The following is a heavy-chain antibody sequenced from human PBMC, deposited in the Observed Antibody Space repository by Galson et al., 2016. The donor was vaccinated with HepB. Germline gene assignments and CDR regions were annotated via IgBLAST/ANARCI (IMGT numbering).Heavy chain of an antibody. Sequence: SETLSLTCTVSGGSVSSGSYYWSWIRQPPGKGLEWIGYIYYSGSTMYNPSLKSRVTISVDTSKNQFSLNLSSVTAADTAVYYCATLTYYYDSKAGAFDIWGQGTMVTVSS. V-gene: IGHV4-61*01. CDR2: IYYSGST. CDR1: GGSVSSGSYY. D-gene: IGHD3-22*01. J-gene: IGHJ3*02. CDR3: ATLTYYYDSKAGAFDI.